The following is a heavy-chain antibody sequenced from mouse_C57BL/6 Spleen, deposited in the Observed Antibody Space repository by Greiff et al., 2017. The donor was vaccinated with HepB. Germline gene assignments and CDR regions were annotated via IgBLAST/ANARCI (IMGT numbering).Heavy chain of an antibody. CDR2: INPNNGGT. Sequence: EAKLMEYGPELVKPGASVKIPCKASGYTFTDYNLDWVKQSHGKSLEWIGDINPNNGGTIYNQKFKGKATLTVDKSSSTAYMELRSLTSEDTAVYYCARMDGNYGRFAYWSQGTLVTVSA. V-gene: IGHV1-18*01. CDR1: GYTFTDYN. J-gene: IGHJ3*01. CDR3: ARMDGNYGRFAY. D-gene: IGHD2-1*01.